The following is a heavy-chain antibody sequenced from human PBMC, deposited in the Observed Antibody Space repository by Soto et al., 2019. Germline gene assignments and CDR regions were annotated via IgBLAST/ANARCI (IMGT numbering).Heavy chain of an antibody. J-gene: IGHJ4*02. Sequence: QVQLQESGPGLVRPSETLSLTCTVSGGSISSYYWSWIRQPPGKGLEWIGYMYYSGSTNYNPSLKSRVSISVVTSKNRFSLMPSSVTAADTAVYYCARRYGSCFDYWGQGTLVTVSS. CDR1: GGSISSYY. V-gene: IGHV4-59*08. CDR3: ARRYGSCFDY. D-gene: IGHD5-18*01. CDR2: MYYSGST.